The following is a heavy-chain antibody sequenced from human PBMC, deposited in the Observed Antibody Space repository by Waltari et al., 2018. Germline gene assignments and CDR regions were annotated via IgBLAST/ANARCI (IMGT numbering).Heavy chain of an antibody. D-gene: IGHD1-26*01. CDR2: IKQDGSAK. CDR3: VKDEWEAYFEF. Sequence: EVQLVESGGGLVQPGGSLRLSCEASGFTFSSYWMSWVRQAPGKGLEFVANIKQDGSAKNHVDSVKGRFTISRDNARNIVYLQMNSLRDEDTAVYYCVKDEWEAYFEFWGQGTLVTVSS. CDR1: GFTFSSYW. V-gene: IGHV3-7*01. J-gene: IGHJ4*02.